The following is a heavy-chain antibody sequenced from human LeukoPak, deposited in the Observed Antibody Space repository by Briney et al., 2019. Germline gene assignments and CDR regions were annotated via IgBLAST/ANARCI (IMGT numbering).Heavy chain of an antibody. J-gene: IGHJ6*04. CDR1: GFTFSSYG. V-gene: IGHV3-33*01. CDR2: IWYDGSNK. CDR3: AREQEPTNYYYGMDV. D-gene: IGHD1-14*01. Sequence: GRSLRLSCAASGFTFSSYGMHWVRQAPGKGLEWVAVIWYDGSNKYYADSVKSRFTISRDNSKNTLYLQMNSLRAEDTAVYYCAREQEPTNYYYGMDVWGKGTTVTVSS.